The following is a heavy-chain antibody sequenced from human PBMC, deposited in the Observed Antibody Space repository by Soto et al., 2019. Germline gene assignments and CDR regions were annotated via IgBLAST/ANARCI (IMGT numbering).Heavy chain of an antibody. CDR2: MFYSGPT. CDR3: APLSVSLSGPYGIHV. J-gene: IGHJ6*02. Sequence: ETLSLTCSVSGYFVTSSDYYWAWLRQPPGKGLEWIGSMFYSGPTYYNPSLKSRVTLSVDTSKNQFSVRLNSVTAPDTAVYYCAPLSVSLSGPYGIHVWGQGTTVTVSS. V-gene: IGHV4-39*01. D-gene: IGHD2-15*01. CDR1: GYFVTSSDYY.